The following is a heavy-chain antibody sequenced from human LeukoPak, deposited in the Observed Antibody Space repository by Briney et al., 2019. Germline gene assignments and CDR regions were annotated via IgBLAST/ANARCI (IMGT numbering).Heavy chain of an antibody. D-gene: IGHD6-19*01. CDR1: GYTFTGCY. V-gene: IGHV1-2*02. CDR2: INPNSGGT. J-gene: IGHJ4*02. CDR3: ARDGIAVAGDYFDY. Sequence: ASVKVSCKASGYTFTGCYKHWVRQAPGQGLEWMGWINPNSGGTNYAQKFQGRVTMTRDTSISTAYMELSRLRSDDTAVYYCARDGIAVAGDYFDYWGQGTLVTVSS.